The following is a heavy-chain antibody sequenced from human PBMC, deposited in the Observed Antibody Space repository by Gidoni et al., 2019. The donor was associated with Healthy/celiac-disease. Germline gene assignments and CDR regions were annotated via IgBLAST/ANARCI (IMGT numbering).Heavy chain of an antibody. Sequence: QVQLQESGPGLVKPSETLSLTCTVSGGSISSYYWSWIRQPPGKGLEWIGYIYYSGSTNYNPSRKSRVTISVDTSKNQFSLKLSSVTAADTAVYYCARGVLGYCSGGSCSSFDYWGQGTLVTVSS. J-gene: IGHJ4*02. V-gene: IGHV4-59*01. CDR2: IYYSGST. CDR1: GGSISSYY. CDR3: ARGVLGYCSGGSCSSFDY. D-gene: IGHD2-15*01.